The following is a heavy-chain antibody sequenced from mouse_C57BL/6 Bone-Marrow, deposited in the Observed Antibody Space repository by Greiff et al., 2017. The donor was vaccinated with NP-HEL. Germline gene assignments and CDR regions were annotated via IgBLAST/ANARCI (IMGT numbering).Heavy chain of an antibody. CDR3: TTYLGYFEV. CDR2: IDPENGDT. V-gene: IGHV14-4*01. CDR1: GFNFKDDC. Sequence: VQLQQSGAELVRPGASVKLSCTASGFNFKDDCMPWVKQRPEQGLEWIGWIDPENGDTEYAAKFQGKATITADTSSNTAYLQLSSLTSEDPAVFYCTTYLGYFEVGGRGTTVTVSA. J-gene: IGHJ1*03.